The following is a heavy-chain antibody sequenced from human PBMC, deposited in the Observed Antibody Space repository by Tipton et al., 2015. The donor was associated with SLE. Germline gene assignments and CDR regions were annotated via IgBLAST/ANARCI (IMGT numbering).Heavy chain of an antibody. CDR2: VYYGGST. J-gene: IGHJ6*03. V-gene: IGHV4-59*08. D-gene: IGHD3-16*02. CDR3: ARDEIIVIPASRYSYRYMDV. Sequence: TLSLTCNVSGGSISNLYWSWIRQPPGKPLEWIGYVYYGGSTNYNPSLEGRVTISLDTSKNQVSLDLSSVTPADTAVYYCARDEIIVIPASRYSYRYMDVWGRGTTVTVSS. CDR1: GGSISNLY.